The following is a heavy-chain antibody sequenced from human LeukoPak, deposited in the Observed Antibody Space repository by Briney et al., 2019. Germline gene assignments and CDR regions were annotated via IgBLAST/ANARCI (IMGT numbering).Heavy chain of an antibody. V-gene: IGHV4-4*07. Sequence: PSETLSLTCTVSGGSINSNYWSWIRQPAGKGLEWIGRIYTSGSTNYNPSLKSRLTMSVDTSKNQFSLNLTSVTAADTAVYYCARDRSPGVVRGAYFDSWGQGTLVTVSS. D-gene: IGHD3-10*01. CDR3: ARDRSPGVVRGAYFDS. CDR2: IYTSGST. CDR1: GGSINSNY. J-gene: IGHJ4*02.